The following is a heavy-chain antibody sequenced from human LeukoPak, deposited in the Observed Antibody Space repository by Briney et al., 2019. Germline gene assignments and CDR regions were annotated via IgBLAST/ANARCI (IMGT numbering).Heavy chain of an antibody. Sequence: PGGSLRLSCSASGFTFSSYAMHWVRQAPGKGLEYVSAISSNGGSTYYADSVKGRFTISRDNSKNTLYLQMSSLRAEDTAVYYCVKDAYSSSWYSYYFDYWGQGTLVTVSS. CDR3: VKDAYSSSWYSYYFDY. J-gene: IGHJ4*02. CDR1: GFTFSSYA. D-gene: IGHD6-13*01. CDR2: ISSNGGST. V-gene: IGHV3-64D*06.